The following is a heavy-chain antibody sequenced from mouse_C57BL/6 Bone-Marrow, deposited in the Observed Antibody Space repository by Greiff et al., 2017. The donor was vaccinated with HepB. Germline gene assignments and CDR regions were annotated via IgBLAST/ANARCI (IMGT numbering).Heavy chain of an antibody. D-gene: IGHD1-1*01. Sequence: QVQLQQPGAELVKPGASVKMSCKASGYTFTSYWITWVKQRPGQGLEWIGDIYPGSGSTNYNEKFKSKATLTVDTSSSTAYMQLSSLTSEDSAVYYCARSAYGSTPFVYWGQGTLVTVSA. CDR3: ARSAYGSTPFVY. CDR2: IYPGSGST. V-gene: IGHV1-55*01. CDR1: GYTFTSYW. J-gene: IGHJ3*01.